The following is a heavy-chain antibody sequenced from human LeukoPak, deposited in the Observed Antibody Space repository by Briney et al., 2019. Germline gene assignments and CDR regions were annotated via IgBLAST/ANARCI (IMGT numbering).Heavy chain of an antibody. CDR1: GFTFSSYS. J-gene: IGHJ3*02. V-gene: IGHV3-21*01. D-gene: IGHD7-27*01. Sequence: GGSLRLSCAASGFTFSSYSMNWVRQAPGKGLEWVSSISSSSSYIYYADSMKGRFTISRDNAKNSLYLQMNSLRAEDTAVYYCARRLPNWGTRGAFVIWGQGTMVTVSS. CDR2: ISSSSSYI. CDR3: ARRLPNWGTRGAFVI.